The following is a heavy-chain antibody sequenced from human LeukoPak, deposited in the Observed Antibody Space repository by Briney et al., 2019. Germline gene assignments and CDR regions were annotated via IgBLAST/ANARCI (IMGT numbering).Heavy chain of an antibody. V-gene: IGHV3-7*01. J-gene: IGHJ4*02. CDR3: AGERGYSYGYPFDY. D-gene: IGHD5-18*01. CDR2: IKQDGSEK. CDR1: GFTFSDYY. Sequence: PGGSLRLSCAASGFTFSDYYMSWIRQAPGKGLEWVANIKQDGSEKYYVDSVKGRFTISRDNAKNSLYLQMNSLRAEDTAVYYCAGERGYSYGYPFDYWGQGTLVTVSS.